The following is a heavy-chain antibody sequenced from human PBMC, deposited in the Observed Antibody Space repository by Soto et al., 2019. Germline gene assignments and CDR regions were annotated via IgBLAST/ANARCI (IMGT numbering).Heavy chain of an antibody. Sequence: SETLSLTCAVYGGSFSGYYWSWIRQPPGKGLEWIGEINHSGSTNYNPSLKSRVTISVDTSKNQFSLKLSSVTAADTAVYYCARAPNGEPPDYWGQGTLVTVSS. CDR2: INHSGST. D-gene: IGHD4-17*01. CDR3: ARAPNGEPPDY. J-gene: IGHJ4*02. CDR1: GGSFSGYY. V-gene: IGHV4-34*01.